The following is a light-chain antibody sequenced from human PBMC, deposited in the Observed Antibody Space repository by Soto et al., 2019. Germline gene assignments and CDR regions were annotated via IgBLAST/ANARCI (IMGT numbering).Light chain of an antibody. V-gene: IGKV3-15*01. CDR3: QQYDKWPRT. CDR2: GGA. Sequence: EIVLTQSPGTLSLPPGERATLSCRVSQSVSSSYLAWYQQKPGQAPRLLIYGGAARATGIPARFSGGRSGAEYTLTISSLQSEDFAVYYCQQYDKWPRTFGQGTKVDIK. J-gene: IGKJ1*01. CDR1: QSVSSSY.